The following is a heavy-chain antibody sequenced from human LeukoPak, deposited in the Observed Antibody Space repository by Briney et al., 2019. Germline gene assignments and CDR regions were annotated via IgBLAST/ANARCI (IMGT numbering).Heavy chain of an antibody. Sequence: GGSLRLSCVASGFTLSSHNINWVRRAPGKGLEWVSHISSSGSITYYGDSVKGRFTVSRDNSKNTLYLQMNSLRAEDTAVYYCAKEEYSSSRLKGVDYWGQGTLVTVSS. CDR2: ISSSGSIT. CDR1: GFTLSSHN. V-gene: IGHV3-48*01. CDR3: AKEEYSSSRLKGVDY. J-gene: IGHJ4*02. D-gene: IGHD6-6*01.